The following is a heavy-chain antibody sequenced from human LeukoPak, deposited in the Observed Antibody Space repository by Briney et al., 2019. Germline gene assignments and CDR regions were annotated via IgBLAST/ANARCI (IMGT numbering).Heavy chain of an antibody. CDR2: ISAYNGNT. J-gene: IGHJ6*02. Sequence: GGSLRLSCAASGFTFTSYGISWVRQAPGQGLEWMGWISAYNGNTNYAQKLQGRVTMTTDTSTSTAYMELRSLRSDDTAVYYCARGAQVGEFYDFWSGYYPDYYGMDVWGQGTTVTVSS. CDR1: GFTFTSYG. D-gene: IGHD3-3*01. CDR3: ARGAQVGEFYDFWSGYYPDYYGMDV. V-gene: IGHV1-18*01.